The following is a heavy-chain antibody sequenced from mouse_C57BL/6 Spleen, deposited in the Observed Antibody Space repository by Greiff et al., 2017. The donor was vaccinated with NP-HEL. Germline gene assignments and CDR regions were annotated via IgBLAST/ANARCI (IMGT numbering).Heavy chain of an antibody. Sequence: QVQLQQPGAELVMPGASVKLSCKASGYTFTSYWMHWVKQRPGQGLEWIGEIDPSDSYTNYNQKFKGKSTLTVDKSSSTAYMQLSSLTSEDSAVYYCARGGLRRVPHWYFDVWGTGTTVTVSS. V-gene: IGHV1-69*01. D-gene: IGHD2-4*01. J-gene: IGHJ1*03. CDR2: IDPSDSYT. CDR3: ARGGLRRVPHWYFDV. CDR1: GYTFTSYW.